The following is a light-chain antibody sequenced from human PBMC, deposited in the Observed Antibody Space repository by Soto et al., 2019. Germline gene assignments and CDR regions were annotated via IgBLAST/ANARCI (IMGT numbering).Light chain of an antibody. V-gene: IGLV2-14*01. CDR3: SSYTSSSTYV. CDR1: SSDVGGYNY. CDR2: EVS. J-gene: IGLJ1*01. Sequence: QSALTQPASVSGSPGQSITISCTGTSSDVGGYNYVSWYQHHPGKAPKLMIYEVSNRPSGVSNRFSGSKSVYTASLTISGLQAEDEADYSCSSYTSSSTYVFGTGTKLTVL.